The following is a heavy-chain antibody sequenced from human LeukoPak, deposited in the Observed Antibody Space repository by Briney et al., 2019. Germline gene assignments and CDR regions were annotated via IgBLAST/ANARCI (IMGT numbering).Heavy chain of an antibody. D-gene: IGHD5-12*01. Sequence: PGGSLRLSCAGSGFTFSNYAMTWVRQAPGKGLEWVSGISSSGGATYYADSVKGRFTISRDNSKNTLYLQIHSLRAEDTAVYYCAKEGYPADDYWGQGTLVTVSS. CDR2: ISSSGGAT. CDR1: GFTFSNYA. CDR3: AKEGYPADDY. J-gene: IGHJ4*02. V-gene: IGHV3-23*01.